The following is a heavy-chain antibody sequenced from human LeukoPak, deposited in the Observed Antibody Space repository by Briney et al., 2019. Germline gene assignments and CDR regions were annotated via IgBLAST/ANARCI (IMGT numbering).Heavy chain of an antibody. CDR3: ARDPSRDRAAAGVPSDY. V-gene: IGHV3-9*01. D-gene: IGHD6-13*01. Sequence: PGGSLRLSCAASGFTFDDYAMHWVRQAPGKGLEWVSGISWNSGSIGYADSVKGRFTISRDNSKNTLYLQMNSLRAEDTAVYYCARDPSRDRAAAGVPSDYWGQGTLVTVSS. CDR2: ISWNSGSI. J-gene: IGHJ4*02. CDR1: GFTFDDYA.